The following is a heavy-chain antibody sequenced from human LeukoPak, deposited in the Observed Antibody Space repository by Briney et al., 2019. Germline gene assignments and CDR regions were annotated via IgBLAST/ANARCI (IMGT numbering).Heavy chain of an antibody. V-gene: IGHV3-7*01. Sequence: LPGGSLRLSCAASGFTFSSYWMSWVRQAPGKGLEWVANIKEDGNEKYYVDSVKGRFTISRDNAQNALYLQMNNLRAEDTAVYYCAREEYSSSSDWFDPWGQGTLVTVSS. CDR1: GFTFSSYW. J-gene: IGHJ5*02. CDR3: AREEYSSSSDWFDP. CDR2: IKEDGNEK. D-gene: IGHD6-6*01.